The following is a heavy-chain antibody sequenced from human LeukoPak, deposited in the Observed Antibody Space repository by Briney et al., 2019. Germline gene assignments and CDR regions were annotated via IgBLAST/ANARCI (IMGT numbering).Heavy chain of an antibody. CDR2: IYHSGST. D-gene: IGHD3-16*01. CDR1: GCSISSSNW. CDR3: ARDGGGPGGSSYYYYYYMDV. V-gene: IGHV4-4*02. J-gene: IGHJ6*03. Sequence: SGTLSLTCAVSGCSISSSNWWCWGRQPPGKGLEWIGEIYHSGSTNYTPSLKSRVTISVDKSKNQFSLKLSSVAAADTAVYYCARDGGGPGGSSYYYYYYMDVWGKGTTVTVSS.